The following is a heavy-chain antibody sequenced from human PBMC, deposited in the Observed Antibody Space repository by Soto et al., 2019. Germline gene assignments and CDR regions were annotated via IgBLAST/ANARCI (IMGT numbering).Heavy chain of an antibody. CDR2: INHSGST. CDR1: GGSFSGYY. Sequence: PSETLSLTCAVYGGSFSGYYWSWIRQPPGKGLEWIGEINHSGSTNYNPSLKSRVTISVDTSKNQFSLKLSSVTAADTAVYYCARVARCRWGYCSGGRLVAVAGTSFDYWGQGTLVTVPS. D-gene: IGHD2-15*01. J-gene: IGHJ4*02. V-gene: IGHV4-34*01. CDR3: ARVARCRWGYCSGGRLVAVAGTSFDY.